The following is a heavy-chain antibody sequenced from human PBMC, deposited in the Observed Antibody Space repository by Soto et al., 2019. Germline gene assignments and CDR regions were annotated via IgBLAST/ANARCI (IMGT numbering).Heavy chain of an antibody. J-gene: IGHJ5*02. CDR3: ARVTSMVRGVIDNWFDP. D-gene: IGHD3-10*01. Sequence: QVPLVQSGAEVKKPGSSVTVSCKAAGGTFSSYAIHWVRQAPGQGLEWMGGIIPMYGPAKYAQRFQGRVTITADASTTTVYMKLTSRTSQDTAVNYCARVTSMVRGVIDNWFDPWGHGNLVTVSS. V-gene: IGHV1-69*01. CDR1: GGTFSSYA. CDR2: IIPMYGPA.